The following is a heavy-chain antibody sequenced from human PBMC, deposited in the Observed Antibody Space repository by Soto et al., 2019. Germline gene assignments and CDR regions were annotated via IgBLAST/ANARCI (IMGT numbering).Heavy chain of an antibody. CDR1: GFTFSSYS. Sequence: GGSLRLSCAASGFTFSSYSMNWVRQAPGKGLEWVSSISSSSSYIYYADSVKGRFTISRDNAKNSLYLQMNSLRAEDTAVYYCARDGVQAAIRFGSYYYGMDVWGQGTTVTVSS. J-gene: IGHJ6*02. CDR2: ISSSSSYI. CDR3: ARDGVQAAIRFGSYYYGMDV. V-gene: IGHV3-21*01. D-gene: IGHD2-2*02.